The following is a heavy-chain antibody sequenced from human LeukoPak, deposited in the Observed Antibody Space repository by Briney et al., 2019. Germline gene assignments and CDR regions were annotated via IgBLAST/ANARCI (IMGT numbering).Heavy chain of an antibody. J-gene: IGHJ4*02. CDR1: GYTFTGYY. CDR3: ARHDSNAGFDY. Sequence: ASVKVSCKASGYTFTGYYMHWVRQAPGQGLEWMGWISAYNGNTNYAQKLQGRVTMTTDTSTSTAYMELRSLRSDDTAVYYCARHDSNAGFDYWGQGTLVTVSS. V-gene: IGHV1-18*04. D-gene: IGHD3-22*01. CDR2: ISAYNGNT.